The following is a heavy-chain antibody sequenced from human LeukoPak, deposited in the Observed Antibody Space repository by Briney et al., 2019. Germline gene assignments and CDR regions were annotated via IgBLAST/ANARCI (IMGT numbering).Heavy chain of an antibody. CDR2: IIPIFGTA. J-gene: IGHJ6*03. Sequence: ASVEVSCKASGGTFSSYAISWVRQAPGQGLEWMGGIIPIFGTANYAQKFQGRVTITADESTSTAYMELSSLRSEDTAVYYCARVPAAFTYYYYYMDVWGKGTTVTISS. V-gene: IGHV1-69*13. CDR3: ARVPAAFTYYYYYMDV. CDR1: GGTFSSYA. D-gene: IGHD2-2*01.